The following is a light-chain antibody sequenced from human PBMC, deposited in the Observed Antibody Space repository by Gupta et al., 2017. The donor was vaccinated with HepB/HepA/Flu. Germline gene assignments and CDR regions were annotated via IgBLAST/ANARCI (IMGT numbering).Light chain of an antibody. V-gene: IGLV2-8*01. J-gene: IGLJ2*01. CDR2: EVS. CDR1: SSDIGAYDY. CDR3: SSYAGADRVI. Sequence: QSALTQPPSASGSPGQSVTISCTGTSSDIGAYDYVSWYQQPPGKAPKLMIYEVSKRPSGVPDRFSGSKSGNTASLTVSGLQAEDEADYYCSSYAGADRVIFGGGTKLTVL.